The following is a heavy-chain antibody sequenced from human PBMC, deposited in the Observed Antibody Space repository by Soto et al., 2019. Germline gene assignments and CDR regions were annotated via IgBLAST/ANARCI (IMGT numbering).Heavy chain of an antibody. CDR1: GFTFSSYA. V-gene: IGHV3-23*01. J-gene: IGHJ4*02. D-gene: IGHD3-3*01. CDR3: AKDRIRALRFLEWLPTFDY. CDR2: ISGSGGST. Sequence: GGSLRLSCAASGFTFSSYAMSWVRQAPGKGLEWVSAISGSGGSTYYADSVKGRFTISRDNSKNTLYLQMNSLRAEDTAVYYRAKDRIRALRFLEWLPTFDYWGQGTLVTVSS.